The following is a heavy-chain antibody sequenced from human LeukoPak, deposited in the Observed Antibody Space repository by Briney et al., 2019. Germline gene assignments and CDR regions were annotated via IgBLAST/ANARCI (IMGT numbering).Heavy chain of an antibody. V-gene: IGHV3-23*01. CDR3: AKDGQNFNAMWDYFDS. Sequence: GGSLRLSCTASGFYFSTYAMSWVRQAPGKGLEWVSGIGGGDTHYADSVKGRFTISRDNSKNTVERQMSSLRAEDTAVYYCAKDGQNFNAMWDYFDSWGRGTLVTVSS. J-gene: IGHJ4*02. D-gene: IGHD1-26*01. CDR2: IGGGDT. CDR1: GFYFSTYA.